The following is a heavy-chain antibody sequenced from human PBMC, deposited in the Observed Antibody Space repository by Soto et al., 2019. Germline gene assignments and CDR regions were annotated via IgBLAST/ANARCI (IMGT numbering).Heavy chain of an antibody. CDR1: SGPTRSHN. V-gene: IGHV4-59*08. J-gene: IGHJ6*02. Sequence: QVQVQQSGPRLVKPSETLSLTCTVSSGPTRSHNWGWIRQSPGRGLEWIGYVYYTGGTSYNPSLNSRVTISADTSTNHLSLTLSSVTAADTAIYYCGRQGIDYLHGLVDVWGQGTAVSVSS. CDR3: GRQGIDYLHGLVDV. CDR2: VYYTGGT. D-gene: IGHD1-26*01.